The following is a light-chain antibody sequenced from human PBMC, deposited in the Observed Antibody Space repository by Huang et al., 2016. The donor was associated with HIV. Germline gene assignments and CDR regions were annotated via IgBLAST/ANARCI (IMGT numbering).Light chain of an antibody. CDR3: QQYNSWPGT. Sequence: EIVMTQSPATLSVPPGERATISCRANQNVDNNLAWYQHRPGKEPRRINYDASTRVTGIPAMFSGSGSGTEFTLSVISLRAEDSTVYYCQQYNSWPGTFGQGTKVEV. CDR1: QNVDNN. V-gene: IGKV3-15*01. CDR2: DAS. J-gene: IGKJ1*01.